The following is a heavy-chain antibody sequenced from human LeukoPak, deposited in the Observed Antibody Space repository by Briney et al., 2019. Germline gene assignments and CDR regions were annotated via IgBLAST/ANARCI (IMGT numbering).Heavy chain of an antibody. CDR1: GGSINSYY. CDR3: ARKPASSGIRDFDL. V-gene: IGHV4-59*01. CDR2: IYYSGNT. D-gene: IGHD3-22*01. J-gene: IGHJ2*01. Sequence: SETLSLTCTVSGGSINSYYWSWIRQPPGKGLEWIGYIYYSGNTNYNPSLKSRVSISIDPFKNQLSSQFSYVTTPHPAVYFCARKPASSGIRDFDLWGSGPLVTVSA.